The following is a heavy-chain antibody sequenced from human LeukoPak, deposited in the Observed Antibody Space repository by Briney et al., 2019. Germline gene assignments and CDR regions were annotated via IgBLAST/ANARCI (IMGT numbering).Heavy chain of an antibody. J-gene: IGHJ4*02. D-gene: IGHD2-2*01. Sequence: GGSLRLSCAASGFTFSRYWMSWVRQASGEGLEWVANITPDGSQKYYLDSVKGRFTISRDNAKNSLYLQMNSLRAEDTAVYYCARACGSTSCYDYWGQGTLVTVSS. CDR2: ITPDGSQK. CDR1: GFTFSRYW. CDR3: ARACGSTSCYDY. V-gene: IGHV3-7*01.